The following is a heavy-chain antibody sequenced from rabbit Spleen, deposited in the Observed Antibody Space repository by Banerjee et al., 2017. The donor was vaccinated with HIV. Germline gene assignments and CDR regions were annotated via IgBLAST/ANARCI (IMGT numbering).Heavy chain of an antibody. J-gene: IGHJ6*01. Sequence: QQQLEESGGGLVKPGGTLTLTCKASGIDFSSFYYMSWVRQAPGKGLEWLGYIDPVFGSTYYASWVNGRFTISSHNAQNTLYLQLNSLTAADTATYFCARVDAGGSYFALWGQGTLVTVS. D-gene: IGHD8-1*01. V-gene: IGHV1S43*01. CDR3: ARVDAGGSYFAL. CDR1: GIDFSSFYY. CDR2: IDPVFGST.